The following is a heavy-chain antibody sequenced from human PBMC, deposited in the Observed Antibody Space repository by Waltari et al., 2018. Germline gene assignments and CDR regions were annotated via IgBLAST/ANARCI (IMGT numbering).Heavy chain of an antibody. CDR2: VDHSGSA. CDR1: NGPFNGHY. CDR3: ARDARDWESITNSYFDS. D-gene: IGHD2-21*01. J-gene: IGHJ4*02. Sequence: QVQLQQWGAGLLEPSETLSLPCAISNGPFNGHYWSWIRQPPGKGLEWIGEVDHSGSANYSPSLKSRATISFNTSQKQFSLTLTTVTAADTAEYYCARDARDWESITNSYFDSWGQGTLVAVSS. V-gene: IGHV4-34*01.